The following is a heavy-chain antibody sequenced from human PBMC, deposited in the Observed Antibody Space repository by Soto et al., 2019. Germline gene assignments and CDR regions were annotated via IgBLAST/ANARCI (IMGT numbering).Heavy chain of an antibody. CDR2: IYFRGST. CDR3: ARMGYATGWYHFDY. V-gene: IGHV4-39*01. Sequence: QLHLQESGPGLVEPSETLSLTCSVSGGAISSGTNYWGWVRRAPGKGLEWIGNIYFRGSTYYNPSLKSRVTIAIDTSKNQFSLKLRSVTAADTAVYYCARMGYATGWYHFDYLGQGALVTVSS. J-gene: IGHJ4*02. CDR1: GGAISSGTNY. D-gene: IGHD2-8*01.